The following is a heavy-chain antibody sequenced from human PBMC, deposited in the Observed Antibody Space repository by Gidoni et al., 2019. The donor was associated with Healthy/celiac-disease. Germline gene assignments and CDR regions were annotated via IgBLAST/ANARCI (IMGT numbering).Heavy chain of an antibody. CDR3: ARPKYYDFWSGSGFDP. CDR2: MNPNIGNT. CDR1: GYTFTGYD. V-gene: IGHV1-8*01. Sequence: QVQLVQSGAEVKKPGASVKVSCTASGYTFTGYDINWVRQATGQGLEWMGWMNPNIGNTGYAQKFQGRVTMTRNTSISTAYMELSSLRSEDTAVYYCARPKYYDFWSGSGFDPWGQGTLVTVSS. D-gene: IGHD3-3*01. J-gene: IGHJ5*02.